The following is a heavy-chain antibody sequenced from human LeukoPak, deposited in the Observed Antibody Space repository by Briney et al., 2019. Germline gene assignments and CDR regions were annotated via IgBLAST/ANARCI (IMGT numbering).Heavy chain of an antibody. Sequence: GSLRLSCAASGFTVSSNYMSWVRQAPGKGLEWVSVIHSGGSTYYADSVKGRFTISRDNSKNTLYLRMNSLRAEDTAVYYCVRGDYGDYTLFDYWGQGTLVTVSS. D-gene: IGHD4-17*01. CDR3: VRGDYGDYTLFDY. J-gene: IGHJ4*02. CDR1: GFTVSSNY. CDR2: IHSGGST. V-gene: IGHV3-53*01.